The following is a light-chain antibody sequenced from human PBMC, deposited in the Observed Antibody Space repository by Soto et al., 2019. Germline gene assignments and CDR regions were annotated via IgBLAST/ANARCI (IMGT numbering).Light chain of an antibody. Sequence: EIVLTQSPGTLSLSPGERATLSCRASQSFTSSYLAWYQQRPGQAPRLLIYGASSRATGIPDRFSGSGSGTDFTLTINKLEHEDFAVYYCQQYGSSPPTFGQGTKVDI. CDR2: GAS. V-gene: IGKV3-20*01. J-gene: IGKJ1*01. CDR3: QQYGSSPPT. CDR1: QSFTSSY.